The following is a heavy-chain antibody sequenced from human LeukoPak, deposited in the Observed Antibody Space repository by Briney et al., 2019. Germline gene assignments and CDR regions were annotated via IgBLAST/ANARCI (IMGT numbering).Heavy chain of an antibody. D-gene: IGHD3-10*01. V-gene: IGHV1-69*05. CDR1: GCTFSSYA. Sequence: SVKVSCKASGCTFSSYAISWVRQAPGQGLEWMGGIIPIFGTANYAQKFQGRVTITTDESTSTAYMELSSLRSEDTAVYYCASAYYGSGSYIGTIDYWGQGTLVTVSS. CDR2: IIPIFGTA. CDR3: ASAYYGSGSYIGTIDY. J-gene: IGHJ4*02.